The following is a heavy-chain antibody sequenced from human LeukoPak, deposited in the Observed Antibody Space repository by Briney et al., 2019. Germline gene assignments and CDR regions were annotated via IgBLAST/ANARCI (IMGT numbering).Heavy chain of an antibody. Sequence: PSETLSLTCTVSGGSISTYYWNWIRHLPGKGLEWIGYIYYSGNTNYNPSLKSRVTISVDTSKNQFSLNLTSVTAADTAVSYCARAYYGDYYPQTTYYFDYWGQGTLVTVSS. CDR2: IYYSGNT. V-gene: IGHV4-59*01. J-gene: IGHJ4*02. CDR3: ARAYYGDYYPQTTYYFDY. D-gene: IGHD4-17*01. CDR1: GGSISTYY.